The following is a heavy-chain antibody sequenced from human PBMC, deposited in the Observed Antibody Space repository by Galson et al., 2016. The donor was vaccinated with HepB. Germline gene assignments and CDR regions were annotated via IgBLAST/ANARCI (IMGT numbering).Heavy chain of an antibody. D-gene: IGHD6-19*01. CDR2: INAGNGDT. V-gene: IGHV1-3*01. CDR3: ARDLGVREQTWQVYYYGMDV. CDR1: GYSFSRSG. Sequence: SVKVSCKASGYSFSRSGMHWVRQAPGKRLEWMGWINAGNGDTIYSQKFQGRVPIAGDTSANTDYMELSSLRSEDTAVYYCARDLGVREQTWQVYYYGMDVWGQGTTVTVSS. J-gene: IGHJ6*02.